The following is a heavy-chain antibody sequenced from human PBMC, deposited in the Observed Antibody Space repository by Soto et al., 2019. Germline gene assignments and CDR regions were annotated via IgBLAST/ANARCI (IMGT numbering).Heavy chain of an antibody. CDR3: AKAPRSYYDSSGPY. D-gene: IGHD3-22*01. J-gene: IGHJ4*02. CDR2: ISGSGGST. Sequence: GGSLRLSCAASGFTFSSYAMSWVRQAPGKGLEWVSAISGSGGSTYYADSVRGRFTISRDNSKNTLYLQMNSLRAEDTAVYYCAKAPRSYYDSSGPYWGQGTLVTVSS. CDR1: GFTFSSYA. V-gene: IGHV3-23*01.